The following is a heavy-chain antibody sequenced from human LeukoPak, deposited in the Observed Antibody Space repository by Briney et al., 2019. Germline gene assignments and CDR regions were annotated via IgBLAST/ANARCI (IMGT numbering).Heavy chain of an antibody. V-gene: IGHV3-7*01. CDR2: IKQDGSEK. CDR1: GFTFSSYW. J-gene: IGHJ4*02. Sequence: GGSLRLSCAASGFTFSSYWMSWVRQAPGKGLEWVANIKQDGSEKYYADSVKGRFIISRDNSKNTLYLQMSSVRAEDTAVYYCANENGGPDYWGQGTLVTVSS. D-gene: IGHD3-10*01. CDR3: ANENGGPDY.